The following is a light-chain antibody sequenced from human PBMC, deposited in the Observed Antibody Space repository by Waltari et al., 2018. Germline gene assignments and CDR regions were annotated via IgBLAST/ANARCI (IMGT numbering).Light chain of an antibody. Sequence: QSALTQPRSVSGSPGQSVAISCTGTSSDVGAYNYVSWYQHHPGKAPKLMIFDVSKRPSGVPDRFSGSKSGNTTSLTISGLQAEDEADYHCSSTAGGYTWVFGGGTKVTVL. CDR2: DVS. J-gene: IGLJ3*02. CDR1: SSDVGAYNY. V-gene: IGLV2-11*01. CDR3: SSTAGGYTWV.